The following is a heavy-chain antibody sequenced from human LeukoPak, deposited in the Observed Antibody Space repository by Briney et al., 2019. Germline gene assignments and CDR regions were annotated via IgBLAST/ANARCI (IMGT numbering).Heavy chain of an antibody. Sequence: SETLSLSCAVYGGSFSGHYWSWVRQPPGKGLEWIGEINHSGSTNYNPSLKSRVTISVDTSKNQFSLELSSVTAADTAVYYCARGPYYYDSSGNFDYWGQGTLVTVSS. V-gene: IGHV4-34*01. D-gene: IGHD3-22*01. J-gene: IGHJ4*02. CDR2: INHSGST. CDR1: GGSFSGHY. CDR3: ARGPYYYDSSGNFDY.